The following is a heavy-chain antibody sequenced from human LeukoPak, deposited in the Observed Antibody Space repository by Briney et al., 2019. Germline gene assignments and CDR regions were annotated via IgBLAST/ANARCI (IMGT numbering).Heavy chain of an antibody. Sequence: GGSLRLSCAASGVTFDDYAMSWVRQTPGKGLECVSGTNWDGGRTGYADSVKGRFTISRDNAKNSLYLQMNSLRVEDTAMYYCARDGLRRPPTPYCGGDCPLDYWGQGTLVSAYS. J-gene: IGHJ4*02. D-gene: IGHD2-21*02. CDR1: GVTFDDYA. V-gene: IGHV3-20*04. CDR2: TNWDGGRT. CDR3: ARDGLRRPPTPYCGGDCPLDY.